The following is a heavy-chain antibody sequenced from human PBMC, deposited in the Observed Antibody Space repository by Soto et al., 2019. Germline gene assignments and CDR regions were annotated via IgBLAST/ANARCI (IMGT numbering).Heavy chain of an antibody. CDR3: ARDVGRYCSGGSCLKGHWFDP. J-gene: IGHJ5*02. CDR2: ISAYNGNT. Sequence: ASVKVSCKASGYTFTSYGISWVRQAPGQGLEWMGWISAYNGNTNYAQKLQGRVTMTTDTSTSTAYMELRSLRSDDTAVYYCARDVGRYCSGGSCLKGHWFDPWGQGTLVTVSS. D-gene: IGHD2-15*01. V-gene: IGHV1-18*01. CDR1: GYTFTSYG.